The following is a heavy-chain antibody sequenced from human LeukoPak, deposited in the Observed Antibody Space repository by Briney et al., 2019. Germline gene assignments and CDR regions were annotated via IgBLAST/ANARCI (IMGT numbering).Heavy chain of an antibody. Sequence: SETLSLTCAVYGGSSSGYYWSWIRQPPGKGLEWIGEINHSGSTNYNPSLKSRVTISVDTSKNQFSLKLSSVTAADTAVYYCATVDTASFDYWGQGTLVTVSS. V-gene: IGHV4-34*01. CDR1: GGSSSGYY. J-gene: IGHJ4*02. CDR2: INHSGST. D-gene: IGHD5-18*01. CDR3: ATVDTASFDY.